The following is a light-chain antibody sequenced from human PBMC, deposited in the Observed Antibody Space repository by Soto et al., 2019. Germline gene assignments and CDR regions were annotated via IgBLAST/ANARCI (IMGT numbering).Light chain of an antibody. CDR2: EVS. J-gene: IGLJ1*01. Sequence: QSALTQPASVSGSPGQSITISCTGTSSDVGGYNYVSWYQLHPGKALKLIIYEVSHRPSGASNHFSGYKSGNTASLTISGLQAEDEADYYCSSYTSTSTPCVFGTGTKVTVL. V-gene: IGLV2-14*01. CDR3: SSYTSTSTPCV. CDR1: SSDVGGYNY.